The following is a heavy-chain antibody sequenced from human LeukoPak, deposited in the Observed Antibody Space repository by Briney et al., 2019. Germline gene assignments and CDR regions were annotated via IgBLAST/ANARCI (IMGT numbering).Heavy chain of an antibody. CDR2: INPNSGGT. J-gene: IGHJ4*02. CDR1: GYTFSDYY. V-gene: IGHV1-2*02. D-gene: IGHD2-2*01. CDR3: ASEVYCSSTSCPNDY. Sequence: GASVKVSCKSSGYTFSDYYMHWVRQAPGQGLEWMGWINPNSGGTNYAQKFQGRVTMTRDTSISTAYMELSRLRSDDTAVYYCASEVYCSSTSCPNDYWGQGTLVTVSS.